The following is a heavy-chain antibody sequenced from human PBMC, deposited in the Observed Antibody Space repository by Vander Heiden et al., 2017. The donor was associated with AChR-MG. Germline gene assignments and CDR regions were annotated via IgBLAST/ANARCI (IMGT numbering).Heavy chain of an antibody. J-gene: IGHJ3*02. V-gene: IGHV3-23*01. CDR3: AKRPLGAAFDI. D-gene: IGHD7-27*01. CDR1: GFTLSRYG. CDR2: ISGSGATT. Sequence: EVQLLESGGDLIQPGESLRLSCVVPGFTLSRYGMTWLRQAPGKGLEWVSSISGSGATTYYADSVKGRFTISRDNSKNTLYLQMNSLRVEDTAVYFCAKRPLGAAFDIWGQGTMVTVSS.